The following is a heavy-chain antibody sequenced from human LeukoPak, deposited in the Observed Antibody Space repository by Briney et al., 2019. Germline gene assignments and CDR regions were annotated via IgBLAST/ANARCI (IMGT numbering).Heavy chain of an antibody. CDR2: IYYSGGT. J-gene: IGHJ4*02. V-gene: IGHV4-39*01. CDR3: GIRRPEGGYYPGFFDY. D-gene: IGHD3-22*01. CDR1: GGSISSSSYY. Sequence: SETLSLTCTVSGGSISSSSYYWGWLRQPPGKGLEWFGSIYYSGGTYYTPSLKSRVTISVDTSKNQFSLKLSSVTAADTAVYYCGIRRPEGGYYPGFFDYWGQGTPVTVSS.